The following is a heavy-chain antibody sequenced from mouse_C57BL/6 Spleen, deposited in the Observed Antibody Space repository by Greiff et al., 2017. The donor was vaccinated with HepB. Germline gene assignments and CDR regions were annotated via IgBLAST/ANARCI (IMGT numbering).Heavy chain of an antibody. CDR3: TTRQLRLGYAMDY. V-gene: IGHV14-4*01. J-gene: IGHJ4*01. CDR2: IDPENGDT. D-gene: IGHD3-2*02. Sequence: EVQLQQSGAELVRPGASVKLSCTASGFNIKDDYMHWVKQRPEQGLEWIGWIDPENGDTEYASKFQGKATITADTSSNTAYLQLSSLTSEDTAVYYCTTRQLRLGYAMDYWGQGTSVTVSS. CDR1: GFNIKDDY.